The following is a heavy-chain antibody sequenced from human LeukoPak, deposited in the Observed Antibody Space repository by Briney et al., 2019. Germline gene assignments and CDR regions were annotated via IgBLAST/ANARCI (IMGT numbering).Heavy chain of an antibody. Sequence: SETLSLTCAVYGGSFSGYYWSWIRQPPGKGLEWIGEINHSGSTNYNPSLKSRVTISVDTSKNHFSLKLSSVTAADTAVYYCARLAAAYYMDVWAKGPTVTVSS. CDR3: ARLAAAYYMDV. CDR1: GGSFSGYY. V-gene: IGHV4-34*01. CDR2: INHSGST. D-gene: IGHD6-13*01. J-gene: IGHJ6*03.